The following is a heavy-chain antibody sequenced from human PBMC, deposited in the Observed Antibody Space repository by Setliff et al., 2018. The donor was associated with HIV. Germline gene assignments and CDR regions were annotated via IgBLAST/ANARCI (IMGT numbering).Heavy chain of an antibody. Sequence: RGESLKISCKGSGYSFTSYWIGWVRQMPGEGLEWIGVIYPSDSDTRYSPSFKGQVTISADKSINTAYLQWSGLRASDTAMYYCAKGGGLSFRYHDWFVKIWGQGTLVTVSS. CDR1: GYSFTSYW. V-gene: IGHV5-51*01. CDR2: IYPSDSDT. J-gene: IGHJ3*02. CDR3: AKGGGLSFRYHDWFVKI. D-gene: IGHD3-9*01.